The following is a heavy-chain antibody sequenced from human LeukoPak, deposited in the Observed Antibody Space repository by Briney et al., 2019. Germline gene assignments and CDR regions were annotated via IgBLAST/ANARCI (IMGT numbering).Heavy chain of an antibody. V-gene: IGHV3-74*03. CDR3: ARPLWSGY. J-gene: IGHJ4*02. Sequence: GGSLRLSCAASGFTFSRYWMHWVRQAPGKGLMWVSRISPGSTTLYADSVKGRFTISRDNAKNSLYLQMNSLRAEDTRVYYCARPLWSGYWGQGTLVTVSS. CDR2: ISPGSTT. D-gene: IGHD3-3*01. CDR1: GFTFSRYW.